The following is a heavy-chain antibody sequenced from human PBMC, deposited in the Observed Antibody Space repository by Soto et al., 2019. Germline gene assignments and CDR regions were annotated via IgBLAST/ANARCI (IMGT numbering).Heavy chain of an antibody. Sequence: PSQTLSLTCAISGDSVSSNSAAWNWIRQSPSRGLEWLGRTYYRSKWYNDYAVSVKSRITINPDTSKNQFSLQLNSVTPEDTAVYYCARERTELELRPSGYYYYYMDVWGKGTTVTVSS. CDR2: TYYRSKWYN. D-gene: IGHD1-7*01. V-gene: IGHV6-1*01. CDR3: ARERTELELRPSGYYYYYMDV. CDR1: GDSVSSNSAA. J-gene: IGHJ6*03.